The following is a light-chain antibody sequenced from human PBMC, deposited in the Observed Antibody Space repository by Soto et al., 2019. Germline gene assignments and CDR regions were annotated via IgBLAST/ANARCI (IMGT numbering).Light chain of an antibody. Sequence: DIQMTQSPSTLSASVGDRVTITCRASQSISSWLAWYQQKPGKAPKLLIYKASSLESGVPSRFSGSGSGTDFTFTISSLQPEDIATYYCQQYDNLPRFTFGPGTKVDIK. CDR2: KAS. CDR3: QQYDNLPRFT. V-gene: IGKV1-5*03. CDR1: QSISSW. J-gene: IGKJ3*01.